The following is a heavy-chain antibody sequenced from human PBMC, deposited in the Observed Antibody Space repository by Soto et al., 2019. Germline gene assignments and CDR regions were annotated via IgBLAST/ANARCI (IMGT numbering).Heavy chain of an antibody. J-gene: IGHJ3*02. CDR3: AKAESRRSPFDI. V-gene: IGHV4-61*01. D-gene: IGHD6-6*01. CDR1: GGSVSSSSYY. CDR2: IYYSGTT. Sequence: SETLSLTCTVSGGSVSSSSYYWSWIRQPPGKGLEWIGYIYYSGTTNYNPSLKSRVTISVDTSKNQFSLKLSSVTAADTAVYYCAKAESRRSPFDIWGQGTMVTVS.